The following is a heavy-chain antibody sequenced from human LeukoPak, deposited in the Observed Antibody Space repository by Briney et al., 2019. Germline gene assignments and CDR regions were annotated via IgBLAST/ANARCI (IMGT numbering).Heavy chain of an antibody. D-gene: IGHD3/OR15-3a*01. CDR3: ARHCWTSYYYMDV. J-gene: IGHJ6*03. CDR2: IYYGGNT. CDR1: GGSISSSTYY. V-gene: IGHV4-39*01. Sequence: SETLSFTCTVSGGSISSSTYYWGWIRQPPGKGPEWIGSIYYGGNTYYNPSLKSRVTISVDTSKNQFTLKLSSVTAADTVVYYCARHCWTSYYYMDVWGKGTTVTVSS.